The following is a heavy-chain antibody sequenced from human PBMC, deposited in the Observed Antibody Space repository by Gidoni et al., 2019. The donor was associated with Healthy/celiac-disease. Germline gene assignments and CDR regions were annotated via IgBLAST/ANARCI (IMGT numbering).Heavy chain of an antibody. Sequence: QLQLVVSGGGVVQPGRSLRLSCAASAFPFCSYAMPWVRQASGKGLEWVAVISYDGSNKYYADSVKGRCTISRDKSKNKMYLQRNSLRAEDTAVYYCARMSTGIAAAGLDYWGQGTLVTVSS. V-gene: IGHV3-30-3*01. CDR1: AFPFCSYA. D-gene: IGHD6-13*01. CDR2: ISYDGSNK. CDR3: ARMSTGIAAAGLDY. J-gene: IGHJ4*02.